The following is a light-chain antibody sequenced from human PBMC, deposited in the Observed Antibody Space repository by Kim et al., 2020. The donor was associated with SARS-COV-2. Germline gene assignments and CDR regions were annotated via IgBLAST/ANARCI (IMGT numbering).Light chain of an antibody. CDR1: TSDVGSYNR. CDR3: SSYTSSGTYI. Sequence: QSALTQPPSVSGSLGQSVTISCTGTTSDVGSYNRVSWYQQPPGTVPKLMIYEDSNRPSGVPDRFSGSKSGNTASLTISGLQAEDEADYYCSSYTSSGTYIFGTGTKVTVL. V-gene: IGLV2-18*02. J-gene: IGLJ1*01. CDR2: EDS.